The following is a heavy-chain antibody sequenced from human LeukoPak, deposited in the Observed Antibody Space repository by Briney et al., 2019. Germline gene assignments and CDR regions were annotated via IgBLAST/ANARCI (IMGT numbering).Heavy chain of an antibody. V-gene: IGHV3-30-3*01. CDR1: GFTFSSYA. Sequence: GGSLRLSCAASGFTFSSYAMHWVRQAPGKGLEWVAVISYDGSNKYYADSVKGRFTISRDNSKNTLYLQMNSLRAEDTAVYYCARGEEEASYFDPSYWGQGTLVTVSS. CDR3: ARGEEEASYFDPSY. J-gene: IGHJ4*02. CDR2: ISYDGSNK. D-gene: IGHD2-21*01.